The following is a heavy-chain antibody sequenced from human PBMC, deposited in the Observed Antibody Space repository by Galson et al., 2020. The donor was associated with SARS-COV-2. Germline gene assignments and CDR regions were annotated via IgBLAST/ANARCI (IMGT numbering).Heavy chain of an antibody. V-gene: IGHV3-30*10. J-gene: IGHJ4*02. CDR2: ISSDGSEI. CDR3: AREMEAYYDGSGYYPFLY. Sequence: GGSLRLSCVASGFTFESFPMHWVRQAPGKGLEWVAVISSDGSEIYYTDSVRGRFTLSRDNSENTLFLQMNSLRAEDTAVYYCAREMEAYYDGSGYYPFLYWGQGTLVTVSS. CDR1: GFTFESFP. D-gene: IGHD3-22*01.